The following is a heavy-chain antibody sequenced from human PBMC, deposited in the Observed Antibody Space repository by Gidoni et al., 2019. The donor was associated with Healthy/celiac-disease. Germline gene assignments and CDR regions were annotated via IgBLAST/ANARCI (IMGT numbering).Heavy chain of an antibody. CDR1: GGSISSSSSY. V-gene: IGHV4-39*01. CDR2: IYYSGST. CDR3: ARPARGYSSSWFLGGWFDP. J-gene: IGHJ5*02. Sequence: QLQLQESGPGLVKPSETLSLTCTVSGGSISSSSSYWGWIRQPPGKGLEWIGSIYYSGSTYYNPSLKSRVTISVDTSKNQFSLKLSSVTAADTAVYYCARPARGYSSSWFLGGWFDPWGQGTLVTVSS. D-gene: IGHD6-13*01.